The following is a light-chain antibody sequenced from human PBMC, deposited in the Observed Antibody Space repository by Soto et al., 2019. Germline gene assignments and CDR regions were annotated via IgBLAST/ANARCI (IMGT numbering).Light chain of an antibody. CDR1: SSDIGAYDH. J-gene: IGLJ1*01. CDR3: QSYDSSLSGSSV. V-gene: IGLV2-14*01. CDR2: SVS. Sequence: QSALTQPASVSGSPGQSITISCSGTSSDIGAYDHVAWYQQFTGKTPKLMIYSVSNRPSGVSNRFSGSKSGNTASLAITGLQAEDDGDYCCQSYDSSLSGSSVFGTGTKLTVL.